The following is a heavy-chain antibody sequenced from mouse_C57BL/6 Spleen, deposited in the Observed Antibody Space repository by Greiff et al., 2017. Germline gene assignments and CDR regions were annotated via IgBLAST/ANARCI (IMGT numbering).Heavy chain of an antibody. CDR2: IYPSDSET. CDR1: GYTFTSYW. Sequence: QVQLQQPGAELVRPGSSVKLSCKASGYTFTSYWMDWVKQRPGQGLEWIGNIYPSDSETHYNQKFKDKATLTVDKSSSTAYMQLSSLTSEDSAVYYWASPYYGNCGGCAYWGQGTLVTVSA. J-gene: IGHJ3*01. D-gene: IGHD2-10*01. CDR3: ASPYYGNCGGCAY. V-gene: IGHV1-61*01.